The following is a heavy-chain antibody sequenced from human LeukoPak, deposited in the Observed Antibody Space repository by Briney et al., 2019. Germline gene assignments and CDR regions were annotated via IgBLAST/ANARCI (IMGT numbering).Heavy chain of an antibody. J-gene: IGHJ4*02. CDR2: ISGSGGT. V-gene: IGHV3-23*01. CDR1: GFTFNSYD. CDR3: AKDYSAYNYLADFDY. D-gene: IGHD5-24*01. Sequence: GGSLRLSCAASGFTFNSYDMSWVRQAPGKGLEWVSAISGSGGTYYAESVKGRFTVSRDNSNNTLYLQMDGMSAEDTAVHYCAKDYSAYNYLADFDYWGQGTLVTVSS.